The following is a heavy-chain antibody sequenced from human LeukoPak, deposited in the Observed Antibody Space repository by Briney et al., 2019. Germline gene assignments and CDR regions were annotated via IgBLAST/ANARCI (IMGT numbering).Heavy chain of an antibody. CDR3: AKGQGWEHSYYNYYMDV. V-gene: IGHV3-30*02. J-gene: IGHJ6*03. D-gene: IGHD1-26*01. CDR2: IRYDGSNK. Sequence: GGSLRLSCAASGFTFSSYGMHWVRQAPGKGLGWVAFIRYDGSNKYYADSVKGRFTISRDNSKNTLYLRMNSLRAEDTAVYCCAKGQGWEHSYYNYYMDVWGKGTTVTISS. CDR1: GFTFSSYG.